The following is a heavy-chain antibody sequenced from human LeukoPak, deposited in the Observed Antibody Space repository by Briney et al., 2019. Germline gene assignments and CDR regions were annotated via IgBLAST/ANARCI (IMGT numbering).Heavy chain of an antibody. Sequence: SETLSLTCTVSGDSISSSSYYWSWIRQPPGGGLEYIGSIYYSGSTYYNPSLKSRVTISIETSKNQFSLRLRSVTAADTAIFYCARLIASHHSFDYWGKGTVVSVSS. D-gene: IGHD6-6*01. J-gene: IGHJ4*02. V-gene: IGHV4-39*01. CDR1: GDSISSSSYY. CDR3: ARLIASHHSFDY. CDR2: IYYSGST.